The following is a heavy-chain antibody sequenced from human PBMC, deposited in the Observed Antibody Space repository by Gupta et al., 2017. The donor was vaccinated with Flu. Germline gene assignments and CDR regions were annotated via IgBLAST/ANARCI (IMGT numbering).Heavy chain of an antibody. V-gene: IGHV3-7*01. Sequence: SGFTFGSYWMSWVRQAPGKGLEWVAKIKKDGSEVYYVESGKGPFTISCAKAKNSTYPQTNSLRAEDTAVYDCSRGLESFDYWGLGALVTVSS. D-gene: IGHD3-3*01. J-gene: IGHJ4*02. CDR3: SRGLESFDY. CDR1: GFTFGSYW. CDR2: IKKDGSEV.